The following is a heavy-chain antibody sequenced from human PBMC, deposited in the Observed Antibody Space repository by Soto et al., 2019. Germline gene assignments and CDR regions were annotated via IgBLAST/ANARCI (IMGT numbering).Heavy chain of an antibody. V-gene: IGHV3-33*01. D-gene: IGHD1-7*01. CDR1: GFSFNMYG. J-gene: IGHJ3*01. CDR3: VRDSQWELTNTFEA. CDR2: TWYDGSTT. Sequence: HPGGSLRLSCEASGFSFNMYGMHWVRQAPAKGLEWVAVTWYDGSTTYYADSVRGRFTVSRDNPNNKLYLQMDSLRAEDTAAYYCVRDSQWELTNTFEAWGQGTTVTVSS.